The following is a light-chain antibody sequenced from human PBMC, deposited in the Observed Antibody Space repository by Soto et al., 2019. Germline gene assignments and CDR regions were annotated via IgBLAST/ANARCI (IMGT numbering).Light chain of an antibody. J-gene: IGKJ5*01. Sequence: EIVMTQSPATLSVSPGERATLSCRASQSVSSNLAWYQQKPGQAPRLLIYGSSTRATGIPARFSGSGSGTEFTLSISRLQSEDFAVYYCQQYNNWPSITFGQGTRLESK. CDR3: QQYNNWPSIT. CDR1: QSVSSN. CDR2: GSS. V-gene: IGKV3-15*01.